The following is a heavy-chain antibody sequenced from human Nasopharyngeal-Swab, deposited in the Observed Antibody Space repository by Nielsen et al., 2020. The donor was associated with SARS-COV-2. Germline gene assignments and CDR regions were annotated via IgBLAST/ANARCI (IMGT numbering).Heavy chain of an antibody. CDR1: GGSISSYY. CDR2: IYYSGST. D-gene: IGHD6-13*01. V-gene: IGHV4-59*01. CDR3: ARETRSWTGGGAFDI. Sequence: SETLSLTCTVSGGSISSYYWSWIRQPPGKGLGWIGYIYYSGSTNYNPSLKSRVTISVDTSKNQFSLKLSSVTAADTAVYYCARETRSWTGGGAFDIWGQGTMVTVSS. J-gene: IGHJ3*02.